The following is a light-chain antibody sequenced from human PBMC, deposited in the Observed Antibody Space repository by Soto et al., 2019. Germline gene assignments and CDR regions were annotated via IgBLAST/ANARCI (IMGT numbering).Light chain of an antibody. CDR3: GTWDSSLSAVV. V-gene: IGLV1-51*01. J-gene: IGLJ2*01. Sequence: QCALTQPPSVSAAPGQKVTISCSGSSSNIGNNYVSWYQQLPGTAPKLLIYDNNKRPSGIPDRFSGSKSGTSATLGITGLQTGDEADYYCGTWDSSLSAVVFGGGTKLTVL. CDR2: DNN. CDR1: SSNIGNNY.